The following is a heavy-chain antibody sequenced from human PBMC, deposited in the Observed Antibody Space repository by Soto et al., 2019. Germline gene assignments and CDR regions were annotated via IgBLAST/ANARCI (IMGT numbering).Heavy chain of an antibody. J-gene: IGHJ4*02. CDR1: GGSFTSNNW. V-gene: IGHV4-4*02. CDR2: IYRTGST. CDR3: ASRDPGTSVDY. Sequence: SETQSLTCAVSGGSFTSNNWWTWVRQPPGQGLEWIGEIYRTGSTNYNPSLKSRVTISLDKSENQFSLKVTSLTAADTAVYYCASRDPGTSVDYWGQGTLVTVSS. D-gene: IGHD1-7*01.